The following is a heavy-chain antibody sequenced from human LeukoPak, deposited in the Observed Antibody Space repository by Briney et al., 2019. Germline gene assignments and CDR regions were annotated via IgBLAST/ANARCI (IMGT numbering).Heavy chain of an antibody. J-gene: IGHJ2*01. D-gene: IGHD4-23*01. Sequence: GGSLRLSCAASGFTVSSNYMSWVRQAPGKGLEWVSAIYSGGSTYYADSVKGRFTISRDNAKNTLYLQMNSLRAEDTAVYYCTRVGDYGGNWAWYFDVWGRGTLVTVSS. CDR3: TRVGDYGGNWAWYFDV. V-gene: IGHV3-53*01. CDR2: IYSGGST. CDR1: GFTVSSNY.